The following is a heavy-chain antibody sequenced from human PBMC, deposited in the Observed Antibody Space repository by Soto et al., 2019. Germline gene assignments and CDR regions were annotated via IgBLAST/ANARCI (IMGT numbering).Heavy chain of an antibody. CDR2: ISSSSSYI. CDR3: ARGPRDAPRSYYYYYMDV. V-gene: IGHV3-21*01. CDR1: GFTFSSYS. Sequence: GGSVRLSCAASGFTFSSYSMNWVRQAPGKGLEWVSSISSSSSYIYYADSVKGRFTISRDNAKNSLYLQMNSLRAEDTAVYYCARGPRDAPRSYYYYYMDVWGKGTTVTVSS. J-gene: IGHJ6*03.